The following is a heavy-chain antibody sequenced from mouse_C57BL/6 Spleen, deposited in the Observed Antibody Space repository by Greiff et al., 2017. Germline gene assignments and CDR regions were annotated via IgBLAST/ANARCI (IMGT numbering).Heavy chain of an antibody. V-gene: IGHV14-4*01. CDR1: GFNIKDDY. J-gene: IGHJ2*01. D-gene: IGHD1-1*01. Sequence: EVQLQESGAELVRPGASVKLSCTASGFNIKDDYMHWVKQRPEQGLEWIGWIDPENGDTEYASKFQGKATITADTSSNTAYLQLSSLTSEDTAVYYCTTWSTTVVAHFDYWGQGTTLTVSS. CDR2: IDPENGDT. CDR3: TTWSTTVVAHFDY.